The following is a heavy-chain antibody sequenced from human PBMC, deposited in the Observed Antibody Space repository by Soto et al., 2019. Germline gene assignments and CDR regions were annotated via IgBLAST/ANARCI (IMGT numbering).Heavy chain of an antibody. CDR1: GFTFSSYG. CDR3: ARSWSDYYYGMDV. CDR2: IWYDGSNT. D-gene: IGHD3-3*01. V-gene: IGHV3-33*01. J-gene: IGHJ6*04. Sequence: QVQLVESGGGVVQPGRSLRLSCAASGFTFSSYGMHWVRQAPGKGLEWVAVIWYDGSNTYYADSVKGRFTISRDNSKKPLYLQMNSVRAEDTAVYYCARSWSDYYYGMDVWGKGTTVTVSS.